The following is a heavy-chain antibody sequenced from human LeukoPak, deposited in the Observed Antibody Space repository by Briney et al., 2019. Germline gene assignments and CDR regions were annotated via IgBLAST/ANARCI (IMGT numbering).Heavy chain of an antibody. J-gene: IGHJ4*02. CDR1: GFTFNTHA. CDR3: AKRDSSGSYPYYFDY. D-gene: IGHD3-22*01. Sequence: GSLRLPCVASGFTFNTHAMSWVRLAPGKGLEWVSSIGGSDGSTYYADSVKGRFTISRDNSKDTLYLQMNSLRVEDSATYYCAKRDSSGSYPYYFDYWGQGTLVTVSS. V-gene: IGHV3-23*01. CDR2: IGGSDGST.